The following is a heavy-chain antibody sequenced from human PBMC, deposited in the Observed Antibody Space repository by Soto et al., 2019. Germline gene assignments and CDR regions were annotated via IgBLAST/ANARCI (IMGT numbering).Heavy chain of an antibody. Sequence: GESLKISCKGSGYSFTSYWISWVRQMPGKGLEWMGRIDPSDSYTNYSPSFQGHVTISADKSISTAYLQWSSLKASDTAMYYCASLLWSGYPYYYYYYGMDVWGQGTTVTSP. CDR3: ASLLWSGYPYYYYYYGMDV. J-gene: IGHJ6*02. D-gene: IGHD3-3*01. V-gene: IGHV5-10-1*01. CDR1: GYSFTSYW. CDR2: IDPSDSYT.